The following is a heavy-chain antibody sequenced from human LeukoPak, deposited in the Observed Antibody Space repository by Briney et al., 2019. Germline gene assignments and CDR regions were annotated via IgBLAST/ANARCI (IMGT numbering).Heavy chain of an antibody. J-gene: IGHJ5*02. CDR3: ARGPSREYDYPHLVFDP. Sequence: ASVKVSCKASGYTFTGYYMHWVRQAPGQGLEWMGRISPDTGDTNYAQNFQGRVTMTRDTSISATYMELTSLRSDDTAFYYCARGPSREYDYPHLVFDPWGQGTLVTVSS. CDR1: GYTFTGYY. V-gene: IGHV1-2*06. D-gene: IGHD5-12*01. CDR2: ISPDTGDT.